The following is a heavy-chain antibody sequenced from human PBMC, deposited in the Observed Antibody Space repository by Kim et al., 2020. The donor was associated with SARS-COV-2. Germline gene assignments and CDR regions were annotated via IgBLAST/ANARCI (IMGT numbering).Heavy chain of an antibody. Sequence: SETLSLTCTVSGGSISSSSYYWGWIRQPPGKGLEWIGSIYYNGSTYYNPSLKSRVTISVDTSKNQFSLKLSSVTAADTAVYYCARTSSGSLIPFDYWGQG. CDR1: GGSISSSSYY. D-gene: IGHD1-26*01. J-gene: IGHJ4*02. CDR2: IYYNGST. CDR3: ARTSSGSLIPFDY. V-gene: IGHV4-39*07.